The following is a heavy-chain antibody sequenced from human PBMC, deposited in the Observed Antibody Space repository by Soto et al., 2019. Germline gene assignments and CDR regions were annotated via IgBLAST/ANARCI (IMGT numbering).Heavy chain of an antibody. CDR1: GDSVSSNSAA. D-gene: IGHD4-17*01. CDR3: ARGPLQTTVVTHLIYYFDY. V-gene: IGHV6-1*01. CDR2: TYYRSKWYN. J-gene: IGHJ4*02. Sequence: QSQTLSLTCAISGDSVSSNSAAWNWIRQSPSRGLEWLGRTYYRSKWYNDYAVSVKSRITINPDTSKNQFSLQLNSVTPEDTAVYYCARGPLQTTVVTHLIYYFDYWGQGTLVTVSS.